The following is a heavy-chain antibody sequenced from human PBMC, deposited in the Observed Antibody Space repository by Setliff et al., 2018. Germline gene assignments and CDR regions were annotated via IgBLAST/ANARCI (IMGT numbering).Heavy chain of an antibody. J-gene: IGHJ4*02. Sequence: ASVMVSCKASGYTFTSYAMHWVRQAPGQRLEWMGWINAGNGNTKYSQKFQGRVTITRDTSASTAYMELSSLRSEDTAVYYCARISRLAIYYFDYWGQGTLVTVSS. D-gene: IGHD3-9*01. CDR3: ARISRLAIYYFDY. V-gene: IGHV1-3*01. CDR1: GYTFTSYA. CDR2: INAGNGNT.